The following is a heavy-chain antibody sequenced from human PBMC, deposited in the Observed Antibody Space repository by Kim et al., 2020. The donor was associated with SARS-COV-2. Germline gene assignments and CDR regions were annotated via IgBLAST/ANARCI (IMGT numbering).Heavy chain of an antibody. J-gene: IGHJ4*02. Sequence: SETLSLTCTVSGGSISSYYWSWIRQPPGKGLEWIGYIYYSGSTNYNPSLKSRVTISVDTSKNQFSLKLSSVTAADTAVYYCARALGGSWYPTFLDYWGQGTLVTVSS. CDR1: GGSISSYY. V-gene: IGHV4-59*01. CDR2: IYYSGST. CDR3: ARALGGSWYPTFLDY. D-gene: IGHD6-13*01.